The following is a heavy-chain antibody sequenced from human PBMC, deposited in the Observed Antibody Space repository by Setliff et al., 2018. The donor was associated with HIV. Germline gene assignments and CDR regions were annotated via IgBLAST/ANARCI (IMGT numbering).Heavy chain of an antibody. J-gene: IGHJ3*02. CDR2: IYTSGTT. CDR1: DGSVSGYS. V-gene: IGHV4-4*07. D-gene: IGHD3-10*01. CDR3: ARAGPMVRGGIICDIDI. Sequence: PSETLSLTCSVSDGSVSGYSWSWIRQPAGKGLEWIGRIYTSGTTNYNPSLKSRVTMSVDTSKNQFSLKLSSVTAADTAVYDCARAGPMVRGGIICDIDIWGQGTMVTVSS.